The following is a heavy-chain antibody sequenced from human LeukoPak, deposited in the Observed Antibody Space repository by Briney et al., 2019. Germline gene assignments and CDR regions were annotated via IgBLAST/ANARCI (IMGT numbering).Heavy chain of an antibody. CDR3: ARGTGTAVY. V-gene: IGHV4-59*01. D-gene: IGHD6-19*01. Sequence: SETLSLTCTISGGSISSYYWSWIRQPPGKGLEWIGYVYYSGSTNYNPSLKSRVTISVDTSKNQFSLKLSSVTAADTAVYYCARGTGTAVYWGQGTLVTVSS. CDR1: GGSISSYY. CDR2: VYYSGST. J-gene: IGHJ4*02.